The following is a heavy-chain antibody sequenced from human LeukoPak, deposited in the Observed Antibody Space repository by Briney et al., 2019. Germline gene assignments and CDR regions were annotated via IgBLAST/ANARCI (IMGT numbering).Heavy chain of an antibody. Sequence: PSETLSLTRTVSGYSISSGYYWGWIRQPPGKGLEWIGRIYHSGSSYYNPSLKSRFTISVSKSKNQVSLNLISVTAADTAVYYCARDRCTHGVCYTGGFDYWGQGTLVTVSS. CDR2: IYHSGSS. D-gene: IGHD2-8*01. CDR3: ARDRCTHGVCYTGGFDY. J-gene: IGHJ4*02. V-gene: IGHV4-38-2*02. CDR1: GYSISSGYY.